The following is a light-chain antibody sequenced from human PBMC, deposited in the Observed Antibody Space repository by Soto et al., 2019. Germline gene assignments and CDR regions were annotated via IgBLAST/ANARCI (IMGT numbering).Light chain of an antibody. V-gene: IGKV3-20*01. J-gene: IGKJ2*01. Sequence: EIVLTQSPGTLSLSPGERGTLSCRASQSVGSNHLAWYQRKPGQAPRLLIYATSSRATGIPDRFSGSGSGTDFTLTISRLEPEDFAVYYCQKSNKSPWTFGQGTKLEIK. CDR2: ATS. CDR1: QSVGSNH. CDR3: QKSNKSPWT.